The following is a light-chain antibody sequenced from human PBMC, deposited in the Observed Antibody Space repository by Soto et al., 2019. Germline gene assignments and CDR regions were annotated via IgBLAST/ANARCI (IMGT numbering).Light chain of an antibody. CDR2: GAS. CDR3: QQYGSSPT. CDR1: QSVRNNY. Sequence: EIVLTQSPGTLSLSPGERATLSCRASQSVRNNYLAWYQQKPGQAPRLLIFGASSRATGIPDRFSGSGSGTDYTLTIGRLEPEDFALYYCQQYGSSPTFGGGTKVDIK. V-gene: IGKV3-20*01. J-gene: IGKJ4*01.